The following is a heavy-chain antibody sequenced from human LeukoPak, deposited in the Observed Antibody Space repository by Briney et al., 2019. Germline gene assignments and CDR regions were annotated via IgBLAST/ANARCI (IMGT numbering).Heavy chain of an antibody. CDR2: ISSSSSYI. CDR1: GFTFSSYS. V-gene: IGHV3-21*01. J-gene: IGHJ4*02. Sequence: GGSLRLSCAASGFTFSSYSMNWARQAPGKGLEWVSSISSSSSYIYYADSVKGRFTISRDNAKNSLYLQMNSLRAEDTAVYYCARLYCSSTSCYTGLEDDNNYWGQGTLVTVSS. CDR3: ARLYCSSTSCYTGLEDDNNY. D-gene: IGHD2-2*02.